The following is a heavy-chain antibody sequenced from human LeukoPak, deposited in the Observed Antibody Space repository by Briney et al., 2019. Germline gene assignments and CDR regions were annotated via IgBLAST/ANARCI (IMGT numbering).Heavy chain of an antibody. V-gene: IGHV4-34*01. J-gene: IGHJ6*04. CDR1: GGSFSGYY. CDR2: INHSGST. Sequence: SETLSLTFAFYGGSFSGYYWSWIRQPPGKGLEGIGEINHSGSTNYNPSLKSRVTISVDTSKKQFSLKLSSVTAADTAVYYCARGRNYYGSGSYYNGWRMDVWGKGTTVTVSS. D-gene: IGHD3-10*01. CDR3: ARGRNYYGSGSYYNGWRMDV.